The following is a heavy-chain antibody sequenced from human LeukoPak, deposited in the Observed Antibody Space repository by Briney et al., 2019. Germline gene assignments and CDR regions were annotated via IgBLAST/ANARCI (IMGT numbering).Heavy chain of an antibody. V-gene: IGHV4-59*08. Sequence: SETLSLTCTVSGDSISSYYWSWIRQLPGKGLEWIGFVHYSGSTNYNPSLMNRVTISLDTSKNQFSLKLLSVTAADTAVYYCARFPYGYRGDYWGQGTPVTVSS. CDR1: GDSISSYY. D-gene: IGHD5-24*01. CDR3: ARFPYGYRGDY. J-gene: IGHJ4*02. CDR2: VHYSGST.